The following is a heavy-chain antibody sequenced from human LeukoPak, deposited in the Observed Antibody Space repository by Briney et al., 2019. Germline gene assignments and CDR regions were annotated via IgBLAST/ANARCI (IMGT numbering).Heavy chain of an antibody. Sequence: SETLSLTCAFSGGSFSGYSWSWLRQTPGKGLEWIGQIYYTGRTYYNPSLERRVTISLDTSRIQFSLIMTSVTAADTAMYYCARGGTYNDILSFDPWGQGTLVSVSS. CDR1: GGSFSGYS. D-gene: IGHD3-9*01. J-gene: IGHJ5*02. V-gene: IGHV4-59*01. CDR2: IYYTGRT. CDR3: ARGGTYNDILSFDP.